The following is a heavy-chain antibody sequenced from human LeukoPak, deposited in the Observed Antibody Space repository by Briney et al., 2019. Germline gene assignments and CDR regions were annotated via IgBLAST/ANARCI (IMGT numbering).Heavy chain of an antibody. V-gene: IGHV3-7*01. J-gene: IGHJ4*02. CDR3: ARDDSTGRHYFDY. D-gene: IGHD3-22*01. Sequence: SEGSLRLSCAASGFTFSTYWMSWVRQAPGKGLERVANIKEDGSEKYSVDSVKGRFTISRDNAKNSLYLQMNSLRAEDTAVYYCARDDSTGRHYFDYWGQGTLVTVSS. CDR2: IKEDGSEK. CDR1: GFTFSTYW.